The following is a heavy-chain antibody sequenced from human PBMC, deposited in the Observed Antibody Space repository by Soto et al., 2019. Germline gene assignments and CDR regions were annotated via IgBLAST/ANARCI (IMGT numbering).Heavy chain of an antibody. Sequence: ASVKVSCKVSGYTLTELSMHWVRQAPGKGLEWMGGFDPEDGETIYAQKFQGRVTMTEDTSTDTAYMELSSLRAEDTAVYYCATLGVATGGIWFDYWGQGTLVTVSS. V-gene: IGHV1-24*01. CDR3: ATLGVATGGIWFDY. CDR2: FDPEDGET. J-gene: IGHJ4*02. CDR1: GYTLTELS. D-gene: IGHD5-12*01.